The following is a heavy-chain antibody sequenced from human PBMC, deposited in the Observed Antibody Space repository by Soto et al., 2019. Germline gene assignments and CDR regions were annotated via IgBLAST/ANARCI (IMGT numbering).Heavy chain of an antibody. CDR2: ISAYNGNT. CDR3: AIVGGDYNSGWYYFDH. J-gene: IGHJ4*02. V-gene: IGHV1-18*01. D-gene: IGHD6-19*01. Sequence: QVQLVQSGSEVKKPGASVKVSCKASGYTFTNYYIMWVRQAPGQGLEWMGWISAYNGNTNYAQKLQGRVTMTTDTATSTAYMERRSLRSDDTAVYYCAIVGGDYNSGWYYFDHWGQGTLVTVSS. CDR1: GYTFTNYY.